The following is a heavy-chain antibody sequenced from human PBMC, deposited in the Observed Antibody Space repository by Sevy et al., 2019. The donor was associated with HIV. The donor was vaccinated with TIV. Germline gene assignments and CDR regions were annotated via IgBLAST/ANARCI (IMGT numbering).Heavy chain of an antibody. J-gene: IGHJ4*02. CDR2: ISYDGSNK. Sequence: GGSLRLSCAASGFTFSSYGMHWVRQAPGKGLEWVAVISYDGSNKYYADSVKGRFTISRDNSKNTLYLQMNSLRAEDTAVYYCAKDGPLVRDKGAFDYWGQGTLVTVSS. V-gene: IGHV3-30*18. CDR3: AKDGPLVRDKGAFDY. CDR1: GFTFSSYG. D-gene: IGHD3-10*01.